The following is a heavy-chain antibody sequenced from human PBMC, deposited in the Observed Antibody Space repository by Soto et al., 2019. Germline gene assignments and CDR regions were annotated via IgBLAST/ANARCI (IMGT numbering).Heavy chain of an antibody. V-gene: IGHV1-69*02. CDR1: GGTFSSYT. CDR2: IIPILGIA. Sequence: GASVKVSCKASGGTFSSYTISWVRQAPGLGLEWMGRIIPILGIANYAQKFQGRVTITADKSTSTAYMELSSLRSEDTAVYYCARRGYCSGGSCSDPDYWGQGTLVTVSS. D-gene: IGHD2-15*01. CDR3: ARRGYCSGGSCSDPDY. J-gene: IGHJ4*02.